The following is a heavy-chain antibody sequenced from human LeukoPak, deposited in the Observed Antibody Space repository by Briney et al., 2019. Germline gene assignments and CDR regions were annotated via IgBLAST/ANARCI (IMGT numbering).Heavy chain of an antibody. D-gene: IGHD3-22*01. CDR3: AKVSSVGIVVVITTLPRSHFDY. Sequence: GGSLRLSCAASGFTFSSYWMSWVRQAPGKGLEWVANIKQDGSEKYYVDSVKGRFTISRDNAKNSLYLQMNSLRAEDTAVYYCAKVSSVGIVVVITTLPRSHFDYWAREPWSPSPQ. CDR1: GFTFSSYW. J-gene: IGHJ4*02. CDR2: IKQDGSEK. V-gene: IGHV3-7*01.